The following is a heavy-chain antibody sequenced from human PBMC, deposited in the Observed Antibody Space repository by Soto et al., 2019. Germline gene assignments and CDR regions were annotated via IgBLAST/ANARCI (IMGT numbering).Heavy chain of an antibody. CDR2: ISGYNGYT. Sequence: QAQLVQSGAEVKKPGASVKVSCKTSGYTFNTYGISWVRQVPGQGPEWMGWISGYNGYTKYAQKFQGRVTMTPDTSTSTAYMDMRSLRSDDTAVYYCARPGTILGRNGMDVWGQGTTVIVSS. CDR3: ARPGTILGRNGMDV. D-gene: IGHD3-3*01. V-gene: IGHV1-18*04. J-gene: IGHJ6*02. CDR1: GYTFNTYG.